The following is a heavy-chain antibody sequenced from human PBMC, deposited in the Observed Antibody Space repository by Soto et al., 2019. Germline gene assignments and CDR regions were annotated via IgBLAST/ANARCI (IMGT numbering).Heavy chain of an antibody. CDR2: IKYDGSQQ. CDR3: ARDASWQLLRSYFDS. D-gene: IGHD1-26*01. CDR1: GFIFRDYG. Sequence: QVQLVDSGGGVVQPARSLRLSCAASGFIFRDYGMHWVRQPPGKGLEWVATIKYDGSQQYYADSVKGRFTISRDNSKNTPFLQMNSLTTDYTAVYYCARDASWQLLRSYFDSWGQGTLVTVSS. V-gene: IGHV3-33*01. J-gene: IGHJ4*02.